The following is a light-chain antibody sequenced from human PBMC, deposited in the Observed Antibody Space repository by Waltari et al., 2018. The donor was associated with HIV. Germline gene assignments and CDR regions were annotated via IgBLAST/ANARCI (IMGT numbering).Light chain of an antibody. J-gene: IGKJ2*01. Sequence: VLTQSPGSLSLSPGDSVSLSCRASKNVNRDYLAWYQQRRGQPPTLLVSGTSVRAPCVPDRFSGSGSGTVFTLTINRLEPEDFTTYLCQQFDDWEYTFGQGTHL. CDR2: GTS. V-gene: IGKV3-20*01. CDR1: KNVNRDY. CDR3: QQFDDWEYT.